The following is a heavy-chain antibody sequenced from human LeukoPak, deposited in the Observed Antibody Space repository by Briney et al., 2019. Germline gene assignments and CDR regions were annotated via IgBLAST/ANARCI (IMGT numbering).Heavy chain of an antibody. D-gene: IGHD3-3*01. CDR1: GFTFSAYW. CDR3: ARSQYYDFWSGLYY. J-gene: IGHJ4*02. Sequence: GGSLRLSCAASGFTFSAYWMTWVRQAPGKGLEWVANIKQDGSEKYYVDSVKGRFTISRDNAKNSLCLQMNSLRAEDTAVYYCARSQYYDFWSGLYYWGQGTLVTVSS. V-gene: IGHV3-7*01. CDR2: IKQDGSEK.